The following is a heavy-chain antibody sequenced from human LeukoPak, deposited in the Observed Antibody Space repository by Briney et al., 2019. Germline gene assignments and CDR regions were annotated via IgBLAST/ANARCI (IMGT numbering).Heavy chain of an antibody. Sequence: GGSLRLSCAASGFTFSTSTMNFLRQAPGKGLEWVSTISSSGSYIYYADSVKGRFTISRDNAKKSLFLQMTSLRVEDTAVYYCARDEAYYYYMDVWGEGTTVTVSS. V-gene: IGHV3-21*01. CDR1: GFTFSTST. CDR3: ARDEAYYYYMDV. J-gene: IGHJ6*03. CDR2: ISSSGSYI.